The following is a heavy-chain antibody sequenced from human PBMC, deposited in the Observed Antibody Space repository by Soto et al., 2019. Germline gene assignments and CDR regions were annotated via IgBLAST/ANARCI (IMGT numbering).Heavy chain of an antibody. Sequence: SETQSLTCTVSGGSISSYYWSWIRQPPGKGLEWIGYIYYSGSTNYNPSLKSRVTISVDTSKNQFSLKLSSVTAADTAVYYCARRWGTSFDFWGQGTLVTVS. D-gene: IGHD7-27*01. J-gene: IGHJ4*02. CDR1: GGSISSYY. CDR2: IYYSGST. V-gene: IGHV4-59*01. CDR3: ARRWGTSFDF.